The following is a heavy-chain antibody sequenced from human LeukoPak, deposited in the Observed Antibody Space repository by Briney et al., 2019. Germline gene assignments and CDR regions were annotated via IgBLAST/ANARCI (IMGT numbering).Heavy chain of an antibody. J-gene: IGHJ4*02. CDR3: ARGPYCSGGSCYRKALDY. D-gene: IGHD2-15*01. CDR1: GGSFSGYY. Sequence: PSETLSLTCAVYGGSFSGYYWSWIRQPPGKGLVWIGEINHSGSTSYNPSLKSRVTISVDTSKNQFSLKLSPVTAAVTAVYYCARGPYCSGGSCYRKALDYWGQGTLVTVSS. CDR2: INHSGST. V-gene: IGHV4-34*01.